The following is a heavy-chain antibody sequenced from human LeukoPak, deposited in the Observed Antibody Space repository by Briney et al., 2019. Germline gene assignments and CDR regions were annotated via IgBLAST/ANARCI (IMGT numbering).Heavy chain of an antibody. D-gene: IGHD6-19*01. V-gene: IGHV3-48*01. CDR1: GFRFSSYS. J-gene: IGHJ5*02. Sequence: GGSLRLSCAASGFRFSSYSMHWVRQAPGKGLDWVSSITRGSSTRYYADSVKGRFTTSRDDGKTSLYLHMNGLRVDDTAVYFCARDATVASSPNWFDPWGQGTLVTVSS. CDR3: ARDATVASSPNWFDP. CDR2: ITRGSSTR.